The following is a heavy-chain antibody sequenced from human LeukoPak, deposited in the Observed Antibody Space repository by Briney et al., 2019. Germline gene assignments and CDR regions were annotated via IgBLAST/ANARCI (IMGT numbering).Heavy chain of an antibody. J-gene: IGHJ4*02. D-gene: IGHD3-9*01. V-gene: IGHV3-21*01. CDR1: GFTFSSYS. Sequence: GGSLRLSCAASGFTFSSYSMNWVRQAPGKGLEWVSSISSSSSYIYYADSVKGRFTISRDNAKNSLYLQMNSLRAEDTAVYYCARAGGVGYDILTGYSDYWGQGTLVTVS. CDR3: ARAGGVGYDILTGYSDY. CDR2: ISSSSSYI.